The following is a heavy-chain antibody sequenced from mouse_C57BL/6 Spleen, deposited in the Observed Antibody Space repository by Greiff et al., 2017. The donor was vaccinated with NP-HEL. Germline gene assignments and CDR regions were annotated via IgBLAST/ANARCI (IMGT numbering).Heavy chain of an antibody. D-gene: IGHD2-3*01. CDR1: GYTFTSYW. CDR2: IDPSDSET. V-gene: IGHV1-52*01. J-gene: IGHJ3*01. CDR3: SYDWFAY. Sequence: QVQLQQPGAELVRPGSSVKLSCKASGYTFTSYWMHWVKQRPIQGLEWIGNIDPSDSETPYNQKFKDKATLTVDKSSSTAYMQLSSLTSEDSAVYYCSYDWFAYWGQGTLVTVSA.